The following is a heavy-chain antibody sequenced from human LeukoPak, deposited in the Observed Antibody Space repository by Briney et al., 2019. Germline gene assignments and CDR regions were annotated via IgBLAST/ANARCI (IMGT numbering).Heavy chain of an antibody. V-gene: IGHV1-69*13. CDR1: GGTFSSYG. J-gene: IGHJ4*02. Sequence: SVKVSCKASGGTFSSYGINWVRQAPGQGLEWMGGIVPMYGTRNYAQKFQGRVILTADESTTTAYMELRSLRSEDTAVYYCARETSNYYYFDSWGQGTLVTVSS. CDR2: IVPMYGTR. D-gene: IGHD4-11*01. CDR3: ARETSNYYYFDS.